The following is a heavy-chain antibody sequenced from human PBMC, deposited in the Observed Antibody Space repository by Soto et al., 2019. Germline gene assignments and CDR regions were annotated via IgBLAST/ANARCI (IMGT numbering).Heavy chain of an antibody. CDR1: GGTFSSYA. Sequence: VASVKVSCKASGGTFSSYAISWVRQAPGQGLEWMGGIIPIFGTANYAQKFQGRVTITADESTSTAYMELSSLRSEDTAVYYCASGRDGYNYPFDYWGQGTLVTVSS. V-gene: IGHV1-69*13. D-gene: IGHD5-12*01. CDR2: IIPIFGTA. CDR3: ASGRDGYNYPFDY. J-gene: IGHJ4*02.